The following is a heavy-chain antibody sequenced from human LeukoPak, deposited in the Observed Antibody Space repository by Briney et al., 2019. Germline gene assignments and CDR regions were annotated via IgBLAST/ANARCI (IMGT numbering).Heavy chain of an antibody. J-gene: IGHJ4*02. Sequence: PGGSLRLSCAASGFTFSSYAMHWVRQAPGKGLEWVAVISYDGSNKYYADSVKGRFTISKDNSKNTPYLQMNSLRAEDTAVYYCARLHFDYWGQGTLVTVSS. CDR2: ISYDGSNK. CDR1: GFTFSSYA. CDR3: ARLHFDY. V-gene: IGHV3-30-3*01.